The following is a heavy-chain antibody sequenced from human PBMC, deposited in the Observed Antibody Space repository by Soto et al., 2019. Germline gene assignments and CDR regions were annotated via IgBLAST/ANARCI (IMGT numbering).Heavy chain of an antibody. V-gene: IGHV1-69*06. J-gene: IGHJ5*02. Sequence: QVQLVQSGAEVKKPGPSVKVSCKASGGTFSSYAISWVRQAPGQGLEWMGGIIPIFGTANYAQKFQGRVTITADKSTSTAYMELSSLRSEDTAVYYCARDPEESVGATPWFDPWGQGTLVTVSS. CDR2: IIPIFGTA. D-gene: IGHD1-26*01. CDR3: ARDPEESVGATPWFDP. CDR1: GGTFSSYA.